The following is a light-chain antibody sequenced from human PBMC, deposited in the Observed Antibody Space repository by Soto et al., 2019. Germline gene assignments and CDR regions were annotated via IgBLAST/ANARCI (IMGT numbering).Light chain of an antibody. CDR3: SSYTTSSSVV. CDR1: SCDIGAYDY. CDR2: DVT. J-gene: IGLJ2*01. Sequence: QSVLTQPASVSGSPGQSITISCTGTSCDIGAYDYVSWYQQHPGKAPKVMIRDVTHRPSGVSNRFSGSKSGNTASLTISGLQAEDEADYYCSSYTTSSSVVFGGGTKVTVL. V-gene: IGLV2-14*01.